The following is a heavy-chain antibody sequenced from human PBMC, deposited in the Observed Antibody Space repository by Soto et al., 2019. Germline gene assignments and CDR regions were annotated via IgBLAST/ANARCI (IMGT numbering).Heavy chain of an antibody. J-gene: IGHJ4*02. V-gene: IGHV3-15*07. CDR3: STLFNWDYLGY. Sequence: GGSLRLSCTASGFTFSNAWMNWVRQAPGKGLEWVGRITSKVYGGTTDYAAPVKGRFIVSRDDSKDTLYLQMNSLRTEDTAVYYCSTLFNWDYLGYWGQGTLVTVSS. D-gene: IGHD3-16*01. CDR2: ITSKVYGGTT. CDR1: GFTFSNAW.